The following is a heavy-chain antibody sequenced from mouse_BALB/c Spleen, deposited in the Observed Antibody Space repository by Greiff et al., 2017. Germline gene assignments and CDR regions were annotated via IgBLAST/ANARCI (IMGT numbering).Heavy chain of an antibody. Sequence: EVQLVESGPSLVKPSQTLSLTCSVTGDSITSGYWNWIRKFPGNKLEYMGYISYSGSTYYNPSLKSRISITRDTSKNQYYLQLNSVTTEDTATYYCARRGGGYGNYVDYFDYWGQGTTLTVSS. D-gene: IGHD2-10*02. CDR1: GDSITSGY. CDR3: ARRGGGYGNYVDYFDY. V-gene: IGHV3-8*02. J-gene: IGHJ2*01. CDR2: ISYSGST.